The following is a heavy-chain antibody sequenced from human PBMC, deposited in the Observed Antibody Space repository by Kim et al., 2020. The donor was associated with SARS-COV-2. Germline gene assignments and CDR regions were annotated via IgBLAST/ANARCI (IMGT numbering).Heavy chain of an antibody. CDR1: GFTFSSYA. J-gene: IGHJ4*02. CDR3: AKLTGYYDSSGYPYYFDY. Sequence: GGSLRLSCAASGFTFSSYAMSWVRQAPGKGLEWVSAISGSGGSTYYADSVKGRFTISRDNSKNTLYLQMNSLRAEDTAVYYCAKLTGYYDSSGYPYYFDYWGQGTLVTVSS. V-gene: IGHV3-23*01. D-gene: IGHD3-22*01. CDR2: ISGSGGST.